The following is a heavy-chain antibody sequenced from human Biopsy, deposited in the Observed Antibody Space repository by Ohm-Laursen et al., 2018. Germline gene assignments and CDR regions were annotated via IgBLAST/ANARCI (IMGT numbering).Heavy chain of an antibody. D-gene: IGHD3-16*01. CDR3: ARDSRGGHLNTTLITGKNLDS. CDR2: FYSSGSS. J-gene: IGHJ4*02. V-gene: IGHV4-4*07. Sequence: TLSLTCVVSGDSISNSYWTWIRQPAGKGLEWIGRFYSSGSSSYNPSLKSRVTMSIDASMNQFSLKLNSVTAADTAVYFCARDSRGGHLNTTLITGKNLDSWGQGILVTVSS. CDR1: GDSISNSY.